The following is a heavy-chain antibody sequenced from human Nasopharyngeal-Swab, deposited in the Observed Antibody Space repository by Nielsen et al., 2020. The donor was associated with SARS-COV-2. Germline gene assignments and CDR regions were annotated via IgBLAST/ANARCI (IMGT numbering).Heavy chain of an antibody. CDR3: AAAPYGDYGGY. CDR1: GFTFSNYG. Sequence: GESLTISCAASGFTFSNYGMHWVRQAPGKGLEWVAVIWYDGSNKYYADSVKGRFTISRDNSKNTVYLQMNSLRAEDTAVYYCAAAPYGDYGGYWGQGTLVTVSS. J-gene: IGHJ4*02. V-gene: IGHV3-33*01. D-gene: IGHD4-17*01. CDR2: IWYDGSNK.